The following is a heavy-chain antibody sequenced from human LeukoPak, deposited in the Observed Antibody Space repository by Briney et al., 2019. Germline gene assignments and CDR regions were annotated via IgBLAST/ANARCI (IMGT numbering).Heavy chain of an antibody. CDR1: GFTFSSYW. CDR3: ARGGLYCSGGSCLNWFDP. Sequence: GGSLRLSCAASGFTFSSYWMSWVRQAPGKGLEWVANIKQDGSEKYYVDSVKGRFTISRDNAKNSLYLQMNSLRAEDAAVYYCARGGLYCSGGSCLNWFDPWGQGTLVTVSS. CDR2: IKQDGSEK. D-gene: IGHD2-15*01. V-gene: IGHV3-7*03. J-gene: IGHJ5*02.